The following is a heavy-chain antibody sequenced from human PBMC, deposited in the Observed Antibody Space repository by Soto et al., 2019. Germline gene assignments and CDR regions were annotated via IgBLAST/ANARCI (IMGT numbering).Heavy chain of an antibody. CDR1: GFTFSNAW. J-gene: IGHJ6*02. CDR2: IKSKTDGGTT. CDR3: TGLYCSSTSCLYYYYYGMDV. V-gene: IGHV3-15*01. D-gene: IGHD2-2*01. Sequence: GGSLRLSCAASGFTFSNAWMSWVRQAPGKGLEWVGRIKSKTDGGTTDYAAPVKGRFTISRDDSKNTLYLQMNSLKTEDTAVYYCTGLYCSSTSCLYYYYYGMDVWGQGTTVTAP.